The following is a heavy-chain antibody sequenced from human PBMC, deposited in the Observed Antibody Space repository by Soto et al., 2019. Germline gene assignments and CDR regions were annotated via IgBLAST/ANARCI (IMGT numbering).Heavy chain of an antibody. J-gene: IGHJ2*01. V-gene: IGHV3-15*07. CDR2: IKSKTDGGTT. Sequence: EVQLVESGGGLVKPGGSLRLSCAASGFTFSNAWMNWVRQAPGKGLEWVGRIKSKTDGGTTDYAAPVKGRFTISRDDSKNTLYLQMNRRKTEDTAVYYCTATFHLYTSGWSWYFDLWGRGTLVTVSS. CDR3: TATFHLYTSGWSWYFDL. D-gene: IGHD6-19*01. CDR1: GFTFSNAW.